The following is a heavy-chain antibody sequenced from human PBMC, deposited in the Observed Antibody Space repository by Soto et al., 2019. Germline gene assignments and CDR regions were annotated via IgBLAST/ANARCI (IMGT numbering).Heavy chain of an antibody. D-gene: IGHD2-15*01. V-gene: IGHV3-30*18. Sequence: QVQLVESGGGVVQPRRSLRLSCAASGFTFSSYGMHWVRQAPGKGLEWVAVISYDGSNKYYADSVKGRFTISRDNSKNTLYLQMNSLRAEDTAVYYCAKGYCCGGSCYLMDVWGKGTTVTVSS. CDR1: GFTFSSYG. CDR3: AKGYCCGGSCYLMDV. CDR2: ISYDGSNK. J-gene: IGHJ6*04.